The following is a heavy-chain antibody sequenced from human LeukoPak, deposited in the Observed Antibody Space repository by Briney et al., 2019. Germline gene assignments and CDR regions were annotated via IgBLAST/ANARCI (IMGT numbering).Heavy chain of an antibody. J-gene: IGHJ4*02. CDR1: GGSISSGGYY. CDR2: IYHSGST. D-gene: IGHD3-22*01. CDR3: ARGDDSSGYYYYPSDY. Sequence: SETLSLTCTVSGGSISSGGYYWSWIRQPPGKGLEWIGYIYHSGSTYYNPSLKSRVTISVDRSKNQFSLKLSSVTAADTAVYYCARGDDSSGYYYYPSDYWGQGTLVTVSS. V-gene: IGHV4-30-2*01.